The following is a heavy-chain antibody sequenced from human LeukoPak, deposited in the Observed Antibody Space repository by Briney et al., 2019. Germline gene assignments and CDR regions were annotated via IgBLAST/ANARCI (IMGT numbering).Heavy chain of an antibody. J-gene: IGHJ5*02. Sequence: GGSLRLSCAASGFTFTSYAMSWVRQAPGKGLEWVSAISGSGGSTYYADSVKGRFTISRDNSKNTLYLQMNILRAEDTAVYYCAKPRPSYSSSWYDHWGQGTLVTVSS. V-gene: IGHV3-23*01. D-gene: IGHD6-13*01. CDR1: GFTFTSYA. CDR2: ISGSGGST. CDR3: AKPRPSYSSSWYDH.